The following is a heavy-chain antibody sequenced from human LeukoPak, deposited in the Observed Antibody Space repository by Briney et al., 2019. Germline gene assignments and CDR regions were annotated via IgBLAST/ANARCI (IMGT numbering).Heavy chain of an antibody. CDR3: ARTRLNHYYYYGMDV. CDR1: GGSISSYY. CDR2: IYYSGST. D-gene: IGHD6-19*01. V-gene: IGHV4-59*01. J-gene: IGHJ6*02. Sequence: SETLSLTCTVSGGSISSYYWSWIRQPPGKGLEWIGYIYYSGSTNYNPSLKSRVTISVDTSKNQFSLKLSPVTAADTAVYYCARTRLNHYYYYGMDVWGQGTTVTVSS.